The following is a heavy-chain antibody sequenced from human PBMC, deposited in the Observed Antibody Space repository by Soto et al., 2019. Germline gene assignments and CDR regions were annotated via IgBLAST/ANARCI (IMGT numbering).Heavy chain of an antibody. CDR2: ISSSEGST. CDR1: GFTFSSYA. D-gene: IGHD5-12*01. J-gene: IGHJ3*02. Sequence: EVQLVESGGGLVQPGGSLRLSCAASGFTFSSYAMHWVRQAAGKGLEYVSAISSSEGSTYYANSVKGRFTISRDNSKNTLYLQMGSLRAEDMAVYYCARAGLRLTALDIWGQGTMVTVSS. V-gene: IGHV3-64*01. CDR3: ARAGLRLTALDI.